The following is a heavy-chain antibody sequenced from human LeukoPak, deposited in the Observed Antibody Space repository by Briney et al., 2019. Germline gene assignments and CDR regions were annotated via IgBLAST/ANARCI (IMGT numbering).Heavy chain of an antibody. CDR1: GGSISSYY. D-gene: IGHD2-2*01. J-gene: IGHJ6*02. Sequence: VKPSETLSLTCPVSGGSISSYYWSWFRQPPGKGLEWIGYIDYSGSTNYNPSLKSRVTISVDTATDHFSLKLSSVTAADTAVYYCARIAGGVASTRSTSNYYYYGMDVWGQGTTVTVPS. V-gene: IGHV4-59*01. CDR2: IDYSGST. CDR3: ARIAGGVASTRSTSNYYYYGMDV.